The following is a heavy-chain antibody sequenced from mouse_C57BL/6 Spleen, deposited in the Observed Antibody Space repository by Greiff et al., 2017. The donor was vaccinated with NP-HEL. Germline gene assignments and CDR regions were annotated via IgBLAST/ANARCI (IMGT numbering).Heavy chain of an antibody. CDR2: IDPSDSET. D-gene: IGHD2-1*01. V-gene: IGHV1-52*01. Sequence: QVQLKQPGAELVRPGSSVKLSCKASGYTFTSYWMHWVKQRPIQGLEWIGNIDPSDSETHYNQKFKDKATLTVDKSSSTAYMQLSSLTSEDSAVYYCAYGKPFYAMDYWGQGTSVTVSS. CDR3: AYGKPFYAMDY. J-gene: IGHJ4*01. CDR1: GYTFTSYW.